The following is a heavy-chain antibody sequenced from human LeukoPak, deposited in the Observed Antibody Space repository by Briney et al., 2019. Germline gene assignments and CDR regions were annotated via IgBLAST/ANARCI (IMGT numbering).Heavy chain of an antibody. CDR3: AKDIRYYYDSSGYYDY. J-gene: IGHJ4*02. Sequence: GGSLRLSCAASGFTFDDYAMHWVRQAPGKGLEWVSGISWNSGSIGYADSVKGRFTISRDNAKNSLYLQMNSLRAEDMALYYCAKDIRYYYDSSGYYDYWGQGTLVTVA. CDR1: GFTFDDYA. CDR2: ISWNSGSI. V-gene: IGHV3-9*03. D-gene: IGHD3-22*01.